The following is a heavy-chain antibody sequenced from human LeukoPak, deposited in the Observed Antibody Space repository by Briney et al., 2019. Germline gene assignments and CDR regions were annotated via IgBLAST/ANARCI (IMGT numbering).Heavy chain of an antibody. CDR1: GYSFTSYW. V-gene: IGHV5-10-1*01. Sequence: GESLKISCKGSGYSFTSYWISWVRQMPGKGLEWMGRIDPSNSYTNYSPSFQGHVTISADKSISTAYLQWNSLKASDTAMYYCARLSYGSSWYTLYYYGMDVWGQGTTVTVSS. D-gene: IGHD6-13*01. J-gene: IGHJ6*02. CDR3: ARLSYGSSWYTLYYYGMDV. CDR2: IDPSNSYT.